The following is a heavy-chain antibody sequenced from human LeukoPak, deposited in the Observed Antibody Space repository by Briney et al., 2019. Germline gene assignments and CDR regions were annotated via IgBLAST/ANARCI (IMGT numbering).Heavy chain of an antibody. V-gene: IGHV4-61*02. CDR2: IYTSGST. CDR1: GGSISSGSYY. Sequence: SETLSLTCTVSGGSISSGSYYWSWIRQPAGKGLEWIGRIYTSGSTNYNPSLKSRVTISVDTSKNQFSLKLSSVTAADTAVYYCARGHYWGQGTLVTVSS. J-gene: IGHJ4*02. CDR3: ARGHY.